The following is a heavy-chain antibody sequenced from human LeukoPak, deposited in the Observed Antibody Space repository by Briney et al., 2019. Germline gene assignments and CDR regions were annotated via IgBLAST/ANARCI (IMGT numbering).Heavy chain of an antibody. CDR3: APTFGSGYFDY. D-gene: IGHD3-16*01. CDR1: GFTFSSYE. J-gene: IGHJ4*02. CDR2: ISSSGSTI. Sequence: GGSLRLSCAASGFTFSSYEMNWVRQAPGKGLEWVSYISSSGSTIYYADSVKGRFTISRDNAKNSLYLQMNSLRAEDTAVYYCAPTFGSGYFDYWGQGTLVTVSS. V-gene: IGHV3-48*03.